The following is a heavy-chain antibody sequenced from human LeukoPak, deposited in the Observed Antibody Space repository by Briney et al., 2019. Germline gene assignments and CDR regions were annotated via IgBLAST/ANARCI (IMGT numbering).Heavy chain of an antibody. CDR3: ARVGVGTVTTWDY. Sequence: GGSLRLSCAASGFTFSSYGMNWVRQAPGKGLEWVSYISLSGTTIYYADSVKGRFTISRDNAKNSLYLQMNSLRAEDTAVYYCARVGVGTVTTWDYWGQGTLVTVSS. D-gene: IGHD4-17*01. CDR1: GFTFSSYG. V-gene: IGHV3-48*04. CDR2: ISLSGTTI. J-gene: IGHJ4*02.